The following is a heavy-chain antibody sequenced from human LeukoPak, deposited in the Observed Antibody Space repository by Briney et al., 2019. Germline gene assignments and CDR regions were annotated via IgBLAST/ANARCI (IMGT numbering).Heavy chain of an antibody. CDR1: GGSISSGIYY. Sequence: PSETLSLTCTVSGGSISSGIYYWSWIRQPAGKGLEWIGRIYTSGSTNYNPSFKSRVTISVDTSKNQFSLKLSSVTAADTAVYYCARDPSGYSSSWWYWDSWGQGTLVTVSS. J-gene: IGHJ4*02. CDR3: ARDPSGYSSSWWYWDS. V-gene: IGHV4-61*02. D-gene: IGHD6-13*01. CDR2: IYTSGST.